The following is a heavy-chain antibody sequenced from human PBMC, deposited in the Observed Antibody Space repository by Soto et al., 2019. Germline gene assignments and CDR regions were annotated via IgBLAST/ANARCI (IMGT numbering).Heavy chain of an antibody. Sequence: EVQLVESGGGLVKPGGSLRLSCVDSGFTFSSYSMNWVRQAPGKGLEWVSSISAYSSPIFYADSVKGRSTISRDNAKNSLYLQMNSLRAGDTAVYYCVRGGRGYTRGEVFDIWGQGTMVTVSS. CDR3: VRGGRGYTRGEVFDI. D-gene: IGHD2-2*02. CDR2: ISAYSSPI. CDR1: GFTFSSYS. J-gene: IGHJ3*02. V-gene: IGHV3-21*06.